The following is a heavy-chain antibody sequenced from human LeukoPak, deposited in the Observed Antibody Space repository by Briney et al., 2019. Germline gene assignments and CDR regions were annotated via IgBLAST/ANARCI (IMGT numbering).Heavy chain of an antibody. V-gene: IGHV4-59*01. D-gene: IGHD6-6*01. CDR2: IYYSGST. CDR3: ARVRSIAARYFDY. Sequence: SETLSLTGTVSGGSISSYYWSWIRQPPGKGLEWIGYIYYSGSTNYNPSLKSRVTISVDTSKNHFSLKLSSVTAADTAVYYCARVRSIAARYFDYWGQGTLVTVSA. CDR1: GGSISSYY. J-gene: IGHJ4*02.